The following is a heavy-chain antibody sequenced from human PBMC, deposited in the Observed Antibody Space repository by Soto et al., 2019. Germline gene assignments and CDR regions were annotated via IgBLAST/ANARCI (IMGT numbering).Heavy chain of an antibody. Sequence: SETLSLTCAVYGGSFSGYYWSWIRQPPGKGLEWIGEINHSGSTNYNPSLKSRVTISVDTSKSQFSLKLSSVTAADTAVYYCAREIVVPAAYDYYYMDVWGKGTTVTVSS. V-gene: IGHV4-34*01. J-gene: IGHJ6*03. CDR2: INHSGST. D-gene: IGHD2-2*01. CDR3: AREIVVPAAYDYYYMDV. CDR1: GGSFSGYY.